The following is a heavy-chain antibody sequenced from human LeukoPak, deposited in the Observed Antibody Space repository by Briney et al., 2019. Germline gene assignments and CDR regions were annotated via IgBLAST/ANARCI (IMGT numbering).Heavy chain of an antibody. J-gene: IGHJ4*02. V-gene: IGHV1-2*02. D-gene: IGHD2-8*01. CDR2: INPNSGGT. Sequence: ASVKVSCKASGYTXTGYYVHWVRQAPGQGLEWMGWINPNSGGTNYAQKFQGRVTMTRDTSISTAYMELSRLRSDDTAVYYCARYRQGTSGNDYWGQGTLVTVSS. CDR3: ARYRQGTSGNDY. CDR1: GYTXTGYY.